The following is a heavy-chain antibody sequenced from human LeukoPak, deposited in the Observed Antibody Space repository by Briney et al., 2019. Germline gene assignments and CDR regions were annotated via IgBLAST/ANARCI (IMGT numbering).Heavy chain of an antibody. J-gene: IGHJ4*02. Sequence: SETLSLTCAVYGGSFSGYYWSWIRQPPGKGLEWIGEINHSGSTNYNPSLKSRVTISVDTSKNQFSLKLSSVTASDTAVYYCVYGSGSYYPDFNYWGQGTLVTVSS. CDR3: VYGSGSYYPDFNY. CDR2: INHSGST. CDR1: GGSFSGYY. V-gene: IGHV4-34*01. D-gene: IGHD3-10*01.